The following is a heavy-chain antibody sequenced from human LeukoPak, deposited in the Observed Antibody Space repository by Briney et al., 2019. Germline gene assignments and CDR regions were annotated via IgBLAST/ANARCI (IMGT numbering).Heavy chain of an antibody. CDR3: ARGTHYYNSSGYWDDGGDAFDI. CDR2: ISWNSGSI. J-gene: IGHJ3*02. CDR1: GFTFDDYA. Sequence: GGSLRLSCAASGFTFDDYAMHWVRQAPGKGLEWVSGISWNSGSIGYADSVKGRFTISRDNAKTSLYLQMNSLRAEDTAVYYCARGTHYYNSSGYWDDGGDAFDIWGQGTMVTVSS. V-gene: IGHV3-9*01. D-gene: IGHD3-22*01.